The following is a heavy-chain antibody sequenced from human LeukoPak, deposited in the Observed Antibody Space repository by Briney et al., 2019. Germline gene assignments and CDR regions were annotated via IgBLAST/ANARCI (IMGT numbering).Heavy chain of an antibody. CDR1: GFTFSSYW. J-gene: IGHJ4*02. Sequence: PGGSLRLSCAASGFTFSSYWMHWVRQAPGKGLVWVSRINSDGSSTSYADSVKGRFTISRDNAKNSLYLQMNSLRAEDTAVYYCARVPTGGYYFDYWGQGTLVTVSS. CDR3: ARVPTGGYYFDY. V-gene: IGHV3-74*01. D-gene: IGHD1-14*01. CDR2: INSDGSST.